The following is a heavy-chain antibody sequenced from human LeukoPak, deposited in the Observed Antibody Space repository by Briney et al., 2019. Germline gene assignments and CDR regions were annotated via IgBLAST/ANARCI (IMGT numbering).Heavy chain of an antibody. V-gene: IGHV4-38-2*02. J-gene: IGHJ5*02. CDR2: IYHSGST. Sequence: SETLSLTCTVSGYSISSGYYWGWIRQPPGKGLEWIGSIYHSGSTYYNPSLKSRVTISVDTSKNQFSLKLSSVTAADTAVYYFARAPDIVVVPAAIGFWSDPWGQGPLVTVSS. D-gene: IGHD2-2*01. CDR3: ARAPDIVVVPAAIGFWSDP. CDR1: GYSISSGYY.